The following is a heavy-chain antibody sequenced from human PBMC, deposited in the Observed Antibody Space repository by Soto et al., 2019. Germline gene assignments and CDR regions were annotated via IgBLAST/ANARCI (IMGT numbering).Heavy chain of an antibody. J-gene: IGHJ4*02. CDR3: AKVVTVWSPYYFDY. CDR2: ISGSGGST. Sequence: LRLSCAASGFTFSSYAMSWVRQAPGKGLEWVSAISGSGGSTYYADSVKGRFTIYRDNSKNTLYLQMISLRAGDTAVYYCAKVVTVWSPYYFDYWGQGTMVTVSS. CDR1: GFTFSSYA. D-gene: IGHD4-17*01. V-gene: IGHV3-23*01.